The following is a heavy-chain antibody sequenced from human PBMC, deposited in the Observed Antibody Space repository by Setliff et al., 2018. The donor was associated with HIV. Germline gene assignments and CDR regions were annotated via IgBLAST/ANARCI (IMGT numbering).Heavy chain of an antibody. CDR3: VRGDWNNGLDV. CDR1: GFFFSRHV. V-gene: IGHV3-20*01. D-gene: IGHD1-1*01. CDR2: ISRNGGST. J-gene: IGHJ6*02. Sequence: PGGSLRLSCEGSGFFFSRHVMSWVRQAPGKGLEWVSAISRNGGSTAYADSVKGRFTISRDNAKNSLYLQMNSLRAEDTGLYHCVRGDWNNGLDVWGQGTTVTVSS.